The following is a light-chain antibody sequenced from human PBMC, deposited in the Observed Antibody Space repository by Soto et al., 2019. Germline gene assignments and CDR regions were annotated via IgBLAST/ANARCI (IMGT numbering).Light chain of an antibody. J-gene: IGKJ1*01. V-gene: IGKV3-15*01. Sequence: IGFTLTSNTLSFSPGERATLSCRASQSVSSNLAWYQQKPGQAPRLLIYGASTRATGIPARFSGSGSGTEFTLIISSLQSEDSAVYYCQQYNSWLWTFGQGTKVDIK. CDR3: QQYNSWLWT. CDR2: GAS. CDR1: QSVSSN.